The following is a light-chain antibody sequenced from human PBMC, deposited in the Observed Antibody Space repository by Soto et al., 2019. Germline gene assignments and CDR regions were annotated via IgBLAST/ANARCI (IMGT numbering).Light chain of an antibody. J-gene: IGLJ1*01. Sequence: QSALTQAASVSGSPGQSITISCTGTSSDVGGYDFVSWYQHHPGKAPKLIIYEVRTRPSGVSDRFSGSKSGNTASLTISGLQAEDEADYYCSSYTSDWGVFGTGTKVTV. V-gene: IGLV2-14*01. CDR1: SSDVGGYDF. CDR2: EVR. CDR3: SSYTSDWGV.